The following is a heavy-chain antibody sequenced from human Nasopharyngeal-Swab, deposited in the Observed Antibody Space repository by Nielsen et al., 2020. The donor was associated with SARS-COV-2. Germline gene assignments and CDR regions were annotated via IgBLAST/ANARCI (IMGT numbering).Heavy chain of an antibody. V-gene: IGHV3-30-3*01. D-gene: IGHD2-2*02. J-gene: IGHJ3*02. CDR2: ISYDGSNK. CDR3: ARDGDIVVVPAAIIWEGAFDI. CDR1: GFTFSSYA. Sequence: RGSLRLSCAASGFTFSSYAMHWVRQAPGKGLEWVAVISYDGSNKYYADSVKGRFTISRDNSKNTLYLQMNSLRAEDTAVYYCARDGDIVVVPAAIIWEGAFDIWGQGTMVTVSS.